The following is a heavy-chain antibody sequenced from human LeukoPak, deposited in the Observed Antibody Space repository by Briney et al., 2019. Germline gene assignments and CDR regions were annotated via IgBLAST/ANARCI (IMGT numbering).Heavy chain of an antibody. CDR1: GGSLSSYY. CDR2: IYFSGST. J-gene: IGHJ4*02. Sequence: PSETLSLTCTVSGGSLSSYYWSWIRQPPGKGLGWVGYIYFSGSTNYNPSLKSRVTLSVDTSKNQFSLKLSSVTAADTAVYYCARELLSGDFDYWGQGTLVTVSS. CDR3: ARELLSGDFDY. V-gene: IGHV4-59*01.